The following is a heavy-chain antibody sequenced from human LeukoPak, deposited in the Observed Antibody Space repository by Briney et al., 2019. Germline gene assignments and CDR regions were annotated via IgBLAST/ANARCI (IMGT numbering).Heavy chain of an antibody. V-gene: IGHV4-59*08. D-gene: IGHD6-25*01. CDR2: IYYSGST. CDR1: GGSISSYY. CDR3: ARHIQLRLGFFDY. Sequence: PSETLSLTCTVSGGSISSYYWSWIRQPPGKGLEWIGYIYYSGSTNYNPSLKSQVTISVDTSKNQFSLKLSSVTAADTAVYYCARHIQLRLGFFDYWGQGTLVTVSS. J-gene: IGHJ4*02.